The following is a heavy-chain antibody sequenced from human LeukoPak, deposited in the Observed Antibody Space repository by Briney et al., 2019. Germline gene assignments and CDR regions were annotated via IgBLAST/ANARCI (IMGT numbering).Heavy chain of an antibody. Sequence: SETLSLTCAVYGGSFSGYYWSWIRQPPGKGLEWIGEINHSGSTNYNPSLKSRVTISVDTSKNQFSLKLSSVTAADTAVYYCARRVGSGTFYYYYMDVWGKGTTVTISS. J-gene: IGHJ6*03. CDR3: ARRVGSGTFYYYYMDV. CDR1: GGSFSGYY. D-gene: IGHD3-10*01. V-gene: IGHV4-34*01. CDR2: INHSGST.